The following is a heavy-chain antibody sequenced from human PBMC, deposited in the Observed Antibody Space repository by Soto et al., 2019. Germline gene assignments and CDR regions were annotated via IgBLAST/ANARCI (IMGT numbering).Heavy chain of an antibody. D-gene: IGHD6-13*01. J-gene: IGHJ5*02. CDR3: ARERPDGSRLDH. CDR2: INHSGST. V-gene: IGHV4-34*01. CDR1: GGSFSGYY. Sequence: SETLSLTCAVYGGSFSGYYWSWIRQRPGKGLEWIGEINHSGSTNYNPSLKSRVSASVDTSKNQVYLHLNSVTAADTAVYYCARERPDGSRLDHWGQGTLVTVSS.